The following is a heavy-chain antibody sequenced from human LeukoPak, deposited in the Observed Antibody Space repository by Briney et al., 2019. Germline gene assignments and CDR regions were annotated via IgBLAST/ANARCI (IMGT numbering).Heavy chain of an antibody. J-gene: IGHJ4*02. CDR1: DGSFSSYY. CDR3: ARRRGSYYGY. D-gene: IGHD1-26*01. Sequence: SETLSLTCGVYDGSFSSYYWSWIRQPPGKGLEWIGEINHSGSTNYNPSLKSRLTISVDTSKNQFSLKLSSVTAADTAVYYCARRRGSYYGYWGQGTLVTVSS. V-gene: IGHV4-34*01. CDR2: INHSGST.